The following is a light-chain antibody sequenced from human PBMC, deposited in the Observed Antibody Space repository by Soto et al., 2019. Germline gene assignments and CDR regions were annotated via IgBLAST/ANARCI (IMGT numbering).Light chain of an antibody. J-gene: IGKJ1*01. CDR2: AAS. V-gene: IGKV1-12*01. CDR1: QGISSW. CDR3: LQANSFPRT. Sequence: DVQMTQAPCSVSASVGDRVTITWRASQGISSWLAWYQQRPGKAPRLLIHAASSLQSGVPSRFSGSGSCRYLTLTISSLQPEDFATYYCLQANSFPRTVGQGTNVDIK.